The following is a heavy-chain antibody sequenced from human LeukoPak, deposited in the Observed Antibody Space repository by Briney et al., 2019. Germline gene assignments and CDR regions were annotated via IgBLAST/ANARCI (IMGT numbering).Heavy chain of an antibody. D-gene: IGHD3-10*01. V-gene: IGHV3-23*01. J-gene: IGHJ4*02. Sequence: GGSLRLSCAASGFIFSSYGMHWARQAPGKGLEWVSTITATSSSTYDADSVQGRFTISRDNSKNTLFLQMNSLRPEDTAIYYCAKLFDSGTYNNFFHYWGQGTLVTVSS. CDR1: GFIFSSYG. CDR3: AKLFDSGTYNNFFHY. CDR2: ITATSSST.